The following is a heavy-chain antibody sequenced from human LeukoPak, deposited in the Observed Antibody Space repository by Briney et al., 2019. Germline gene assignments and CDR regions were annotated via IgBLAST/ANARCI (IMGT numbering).Heavy chain of an antibody. CDR1: GYTFTSYY. J-gene: IGHJ6*03. CDR3: XXVXXGXGXXSYFSYYYYMDV. D-gene: IGHD3-10*01. V-gene: IGHV1-46*01. Sequence: VKXXCXASGYTFTSYYMHWVRQAPGQGLEWMGIINPSGGSTSYAQKFQGRVTMTRDTSTSTVYMELSSLRSEDTAVYYCXXVXXGXGXXSYFSYYYYMDVWGKGTTVTVPS. CDR2: INPSGGST.